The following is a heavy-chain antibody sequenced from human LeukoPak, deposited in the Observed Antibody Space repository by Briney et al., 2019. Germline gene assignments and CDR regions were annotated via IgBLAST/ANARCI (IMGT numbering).Heavy chain of an antibody. CDR3: ARDPYYYDSGSFAAFDI. Sequence: GGSLRLSCAASSFTFSSYWMTWVRQAPGKGLEWVANIKEDGSKTFYVDSVKGRFTISRDNAKNSLYLQMNSLRAEGTAVYYCARDPYYYDSGSFAAFDIWGQGTMVTVSS. CDR2: IKEDGSKT. D-gene: IGHD3-10*01. V-gene: IGHV3-7*01. CDR1: SFTFSSYW. J-gene: IGHJ3*02.